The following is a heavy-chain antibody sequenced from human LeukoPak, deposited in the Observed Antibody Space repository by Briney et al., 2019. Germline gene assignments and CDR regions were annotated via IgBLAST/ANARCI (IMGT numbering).Heavy chain of an antibody. CDR1: GFTFSSYW. V-gene: IGHV3-7*01. D-gene: IGHD5-24*01. CDR3: ARLDGYIGSVSH. J-gene: IGHJ4*02. CDR2: IKQDGSEK. Sequence: PGGSLRLSCADSGFTFSSYWMSWVRQAPGKGLEWVANIKQDGSEKYYVDSVKGRFTISRDNAKKSLYLQMNSLRAEDTAVYYCARLDGYIGSVSHWGQGTLVTVSS.